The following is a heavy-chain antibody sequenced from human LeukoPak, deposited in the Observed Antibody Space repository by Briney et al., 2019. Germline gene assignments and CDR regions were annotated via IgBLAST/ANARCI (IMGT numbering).Heavy chain of an antibody. D-gene: IGHD3-10*01. Sequence: GGSLRFSCAASGFSFSDYWMHWVRQVPGKGLVWVSRINSDGSSTNYADSVKGRFTISRDNAKNTLYLQMNSLRGEDTAVYYCGSGNGEVLLRYWGQGALVTVSS. CDR3: GSGNGEVLLRY. CDR2: INSDGSST. V-gene: IGHV3-74*01. J-gene: IGHJ4*02. CDR1: GFSFSDYW.